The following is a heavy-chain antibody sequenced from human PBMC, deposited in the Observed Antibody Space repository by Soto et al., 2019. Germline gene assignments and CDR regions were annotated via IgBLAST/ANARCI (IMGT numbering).Heavy chain of an antibody. CDR3: AKHDCWTLYTTGLDS. J-gene: IGHJ4*02. V-gene: IGHV3-30-3*02. D-gene: IGHD3-3*01. Sequence: SLSLSCTASGFTFSNYAMHWVRQAPGKGLEWVAVISYDGSNKYYADSVKGRFTISRDNSKNTLYLQMNSLRAEDTAVYYGAKHDCWTLYTTGLDSWGQGTLVTVSS. CDR1: GFTFSNYA. CDR2: ISYDGSNK.